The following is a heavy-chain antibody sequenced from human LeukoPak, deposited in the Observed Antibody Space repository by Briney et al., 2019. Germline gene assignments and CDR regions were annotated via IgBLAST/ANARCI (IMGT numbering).Heavy chain of an antibody. Sequence: GGSLRLSCAASGFPFSTSAMNWVRQVPGKGLEWVSSINSYSSHIYYAASVRGRFTVSRDNARNSVFLQMNSLTAEDTAVYYCARDPERYLRTGKFDYWGQGTLVTVSS. D-gene: IGHD5/OR15-5a*01. CDR1: GFPFSTSA. CDR3: ARDPERYLRTGKFDY. J-gene: IGHJ4*02. CDR2: INSYSSHI. V-gene: IGHV3-21*01.